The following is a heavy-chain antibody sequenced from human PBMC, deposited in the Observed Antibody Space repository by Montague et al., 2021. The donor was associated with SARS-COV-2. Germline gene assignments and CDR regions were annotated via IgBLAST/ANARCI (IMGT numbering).Heavy chain of an antibody. Sequence: SETLSLTCSVSGGSISSYYWSWIRQPPGKRLEWIGHIYHGGGTXXXPSXXXRSTISLDASKNRISLKLKSVTAADTALYYCARGFSSSWYGARWFDPWGQGTLVTVSS. CDR3: ARGFSSSWYGARWFDP. D-gene: IGHD6-13*01. CDR1: GGSISSYY. CDR2: IYHGGGT. J-gene: IGHJ5*02. V-gene: IGHV4-59*01.